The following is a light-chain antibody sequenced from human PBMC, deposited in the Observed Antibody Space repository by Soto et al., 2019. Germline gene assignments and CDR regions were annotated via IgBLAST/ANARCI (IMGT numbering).Light chain of an antibody. V-gene: IGKV3-15*01. CDR3: QEYNYWHPIT. Sequence: EIVITQSPSTRSVSPGERATLSCRASQSISSKLSWYQQKPGQAPRLLIYGASTRATGIPVRFSGSGSGTEFTLTITSLQPEDFAVYYCQEYNYWHPITFGGGTKVDIK. J-gene: IGKJ4*01. CDR1: QSISSK. CDR2: GAS.